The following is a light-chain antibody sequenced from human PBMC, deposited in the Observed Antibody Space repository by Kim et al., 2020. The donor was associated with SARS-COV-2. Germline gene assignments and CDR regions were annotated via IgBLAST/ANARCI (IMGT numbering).Light chain of an antibody. CDR3: QQYGGSLT. J-gene: IGKJ4*01. CDR2: GTS. CDR1: QSISYYY. V-gene: IGKV3-20*01. Sequence: SSPGERATLSCRASQSISYYYLAWYQQKPGQAPRLLIYGTSNRDTGIPDRFSGSGSGTDFTLTISRLEPEDFAVYYCQQYGGSLTFGGGTKVDIK.